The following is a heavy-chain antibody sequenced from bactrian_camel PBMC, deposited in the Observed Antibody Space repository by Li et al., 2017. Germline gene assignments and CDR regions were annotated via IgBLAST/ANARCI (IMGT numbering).Heavy chain of an antibody. J-gene: IGHJ4*01. CDR3: AATRRTPGRGGLLSVLSYEY. CDR2: IDRDGVT. CDR1: GSIFESCG. V-gene: IGHV3S53*01. Sequence: HVQLVESGGGLVQVGESLTLSCAATGSIFESCGMAWFRQAPGKEREGVAGIDRDGVTKYADSVKGRFTISREVGKNVLYLQMDFLKPEDTAIYYCAATRRTPGRGGLLSVLSYEYWGQGTQVTVS. D-gene: IGHD1*01.